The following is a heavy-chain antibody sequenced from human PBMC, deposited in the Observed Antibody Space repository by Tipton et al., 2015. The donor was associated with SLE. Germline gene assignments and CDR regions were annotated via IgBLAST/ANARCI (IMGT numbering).Heavy chain of an antibody. J-gene: IGHJ3*01. V-gene: IGHV1-69*17. CDR3: ATAPEGGALDV. D-gene: IGHD1-14*01. CDR1: GATSNNYA. Sequence: QLVQSGAEVKKPGSSVKVSCKASGATSNNYAFNWVRQAPGQGLEWMGDIIPIFGMANYAQKFQGRITMTADKSTTTVYMELISLRSEDTAVYYCATAPEGGALDVWGQGTMVTVSS. CDR2: IIPIFGMA.